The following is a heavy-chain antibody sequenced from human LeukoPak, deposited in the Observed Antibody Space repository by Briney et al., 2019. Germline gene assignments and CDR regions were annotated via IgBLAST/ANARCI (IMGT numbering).Heavy chain of an antibody. CDR2: IYYSGST. CDR1: GGSISSYY. D-gene: IGHD2-2*01. Sequence: SETLSLTCTVSGGSISSYYWSWIRQHPGKGLEWIGYIYYSGSTYYNPSLKSRVTISVDTSKNQFSLKLSSVTAADTAVYYCARVVVPYYFDYWGQGTLVTVSS. V-gene: IGHV4-59*06. CDR3: ARVVVPYYFDY. J-gene: IGHJ4*02.